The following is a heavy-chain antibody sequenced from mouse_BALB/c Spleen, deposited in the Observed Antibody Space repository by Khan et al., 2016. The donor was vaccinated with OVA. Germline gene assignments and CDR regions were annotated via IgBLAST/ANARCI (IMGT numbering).Heavy chain of an antibody. CDR2: IWSDGST. CDR1: GFSLTNYG. D-gene: IGHD2-10*01. J-gene: IGHJ4*01. Sequence: VQLQESGPGLVAPSQSLSITCTISGFSLTNYGVHWVRQPPGQGLEWLVVIWSDGSTTYNSDLTSRLSISKDNAKSQVFLKMNSLPTDDTAMYYCARPPYYHYYVMDYWGQGTSVTVSS. V-gene: IGHV2-6-1*01. CDR3: ARPPYYHYYVMDY.